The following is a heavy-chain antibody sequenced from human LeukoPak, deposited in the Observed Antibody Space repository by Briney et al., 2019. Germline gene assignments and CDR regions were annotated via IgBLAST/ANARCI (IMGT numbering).Heavy chain of an antibody. D-gene: IGHD1-26*01. Sequence: ASVKVSCKASGYTFTDYYMHWVRQAPGQGLEWMGWINPNSGGTNYAQKFQGRVTMTRDTSISTAYLELSSLRSNNTARYYCARSYSGFGYALHDYWGQGTLVTVSS. J-gene: IGHJ4*02. CDR3: ARSYSGFGYALHDY. CDR2: INPNSGGT. V-gene: IGHV1-2*02. CDR1: GYTFTDYY.